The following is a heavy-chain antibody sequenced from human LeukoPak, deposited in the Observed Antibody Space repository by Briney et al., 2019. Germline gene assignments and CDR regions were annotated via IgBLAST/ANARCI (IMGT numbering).Heavy chain of an antibody. D-gene: IGHD3-10*01. J-gene: IGHJ5*02. V-gene: IGHV5-51*01. CDR3: ARFSGPSLERNWFDP. CDR2: IFPLDFSV. CDR1: GYKFSDYW. Sequence: GESLKTSCKGSGYKFSDYWIGWVRQMPGKGLEWMGIIFPLDFSVRYSPSFQGAITISADKSLSTAFLQWSSLEASDSAIYYCARFSGPSLERNWFDPWGQGTLVTVSS.